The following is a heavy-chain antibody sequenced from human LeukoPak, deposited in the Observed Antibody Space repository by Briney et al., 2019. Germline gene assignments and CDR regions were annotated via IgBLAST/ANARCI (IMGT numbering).Heavy chain of an antibody. Sequence: ASVKVSCKASGYTFTGYYMHWVRQAPGQGPEWMGWINPNSGGTNYAQKFQGRVTMTRDTSISTAYMELSRLRSDDTAVYYCARDGSYGSGSHQKYYYYMDVWGKGTTVTISS. CDR3: ARDGSYGSGSHQKYYYYMDV. J-gene: IGHJ6*03. D-gene: IGHD3-10*01. V-gene: IGHV1-2*02. CDR2: INPNSGGT. CDR1: GYTFTGYY.